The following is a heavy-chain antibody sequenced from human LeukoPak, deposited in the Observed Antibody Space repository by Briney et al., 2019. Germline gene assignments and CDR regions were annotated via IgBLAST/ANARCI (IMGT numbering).Heavy chain of an antibody. CDR2: IYYSGST. V-gene: IGHV4-59*01. CDR3: ATTAVADTAMAPYYFDY. J-gene: IGHJ4*02. CDR1: GGSISSYY. Sequence: PSETLSLTCIVSGGSISSYYWSWIRQPPGKGLEWIGYIYYSGSTNYNPSLKSRVTISVDTSKKQFSLKLSSVTAADTAVYYCATTAVADTAMAPYYFDYWGQGTLVTVSS. D-gene: IGHD5-18*01.